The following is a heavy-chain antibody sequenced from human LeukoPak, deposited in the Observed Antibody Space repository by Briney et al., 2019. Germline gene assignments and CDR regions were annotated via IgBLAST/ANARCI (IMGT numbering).Heavy chain of an antibody. CDR3: AKEPSGANVVPADAFDF. V-gene: IGHV3-23*01. D-gene: IGHD6-6*01. Sequence: GGSLRLSCVASGYTFKNYAMNWVRQAPGKGLEWVSGASGTGENIYYGDSVKGRFTISRDNSRNTLYLQMNSLRVDDMAVYYCAKEPSGANVVPADAFDFWDHGTMVTVSS. CDR1: GYTFKNYA. J-gene: IGHJ3*01. CDR2: ASGTGENI.